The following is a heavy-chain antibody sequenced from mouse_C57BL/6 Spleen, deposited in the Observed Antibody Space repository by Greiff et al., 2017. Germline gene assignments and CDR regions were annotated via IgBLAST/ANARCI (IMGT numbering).Heavy chain of an antibody. Sequence: QVQLQQPGAELVRPGSSVKLSCKASGYTFTSYWMHWVKQRPIQGLEWIGNIDPSDSETHYNQKFKNKATLTVDKSSSTAYMQLSSLTSEDSAVYYCARGDYLSFAYWGQGTLVTVSA. CDR1: GYTFTSYW. CDR3: ARGDYLSFAY. D-gene: IGHD2-4*01. V-gene: IGHV1-52*01. J-gene: IGHJ3*01. CDR2: IDPSDSET.